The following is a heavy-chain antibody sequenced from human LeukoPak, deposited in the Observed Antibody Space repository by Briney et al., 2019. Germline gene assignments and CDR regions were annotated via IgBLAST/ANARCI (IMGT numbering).Heavy chain of an antibody. Sequence: GGSLRLSCAASGFTFSLYWMTWVRQSPGKGLEWVADINPDGTQKYSVDSLKGRFTISRDNAKNAVFLQMNSLRDDDTAVYYCVRQMIRLWFDPWGEGTRVTVSS. J-gene: IGHJ5*02. D-gene: IGHD3-16*01. CDR2: INPDGTQK. CDR1: GFTFSLYW. CDR3: VRQMIRLWFDP. V-gene: IGHV3-7*01.